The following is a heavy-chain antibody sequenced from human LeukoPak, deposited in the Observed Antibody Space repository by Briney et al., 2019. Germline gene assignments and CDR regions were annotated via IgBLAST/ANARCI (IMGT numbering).Heavy chain of an antibody. Sequence: PGGSLRLFCAASGFTVSGNYMSWVRQPPGKGLEWVSLIYSGGSTFYADSVKGRFTVSRDNSKNTLYLHMDSLRADDTAVYYCARVKLTVATNYFDYWGQGTLVTVSS. CDR1: GFTVSGNY. V-gene: IGHV3-53*01. D-gene: IGHD5-12*01. J-gene: IGHJ4*02. CDR2: IYSGGST. CDR3: ARVKLTVATNYFDY.